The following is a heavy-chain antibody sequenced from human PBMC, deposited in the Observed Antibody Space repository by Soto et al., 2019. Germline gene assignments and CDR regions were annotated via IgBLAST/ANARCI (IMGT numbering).Heavy chain of an antibody. Sequence: GGSLRLSCAASGFTFSSYAMHWVRQAPGKGLEWVAVISYDGSNKYYADSVKGRFTISRDNSKNTLDLQMNSLRAEDTAVYYCPRHGDPLQSYSSSRYELGYCDQRTLVTIAS. D-gene: IGHD3-22*01. CDR2: ISYDGSNK. V-gene: IGHV3-30-3*01. J-gene: IGHJ4*02. CDR1: GFTFSSYA. CDR3: PRHGDPLQSYSSSRYELGY.